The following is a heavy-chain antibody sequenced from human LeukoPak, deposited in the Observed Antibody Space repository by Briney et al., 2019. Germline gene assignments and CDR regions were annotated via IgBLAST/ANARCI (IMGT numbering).Heavy chain of an antibody. J-gene: IGHJ4*02. CDR3: VREGNEVLTKNFDH. D-gene: IGHD1-1*01. V-gene: IGHV1-2*02. CDR2: ISPDSEFT. Sequence: ASVKVSCKASGFTFTGHYIHWVRQAPGQGLEWIGYISPDSEFTSSPQKVQGRVTMTRDTSMSTAYMELSSLTSDDTAMYYCVREGNEVLTKNFDHWGQGALVNVSS. CDR1: GFTFTGHY.